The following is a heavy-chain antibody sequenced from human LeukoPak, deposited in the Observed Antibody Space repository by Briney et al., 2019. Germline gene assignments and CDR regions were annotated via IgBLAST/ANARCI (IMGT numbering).Heavy chain of an antibody. CDR2: IKQDGSEK. CDR3: ARVFPFRYFDWLTDAFDI. J-gene: IGHJ3*02. V-gene: IGHV3-7*01. D-gene: IGHD3-9*01. Sequence: GGSLRLSCAASGFTFSSYWMSWVRQAPGKGLERVANIKQDGSEKYYVDSVEGRFTISRDNAKNSLYLQMNSLRAEDTAVYYCARVFPFRYFDWLTDAFDIWGQGTMVTVSS. CDR1: GFTFSSYW.